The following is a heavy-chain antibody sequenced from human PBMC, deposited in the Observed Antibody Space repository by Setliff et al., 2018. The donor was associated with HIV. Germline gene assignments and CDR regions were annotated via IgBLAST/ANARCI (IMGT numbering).Heavy chain of an antibody. Sequence: GGSLRLSCAASGFTFSGYSMNWVRQAPGKGLEWVSYISSSGSLIYYADSVKGRFTISRDNAKSSLSLQMHNLRAEDTATYYCVKWNYPNSWGQGTLVTVSS. CDR3: VKWNYPNS. CDR2: ISSSGSLI. D-gene: IGHD1-7*01. CDR1: GFTFSGYS. J-gene: IGHJ4*02. V-gene: IGHV3-21*06.